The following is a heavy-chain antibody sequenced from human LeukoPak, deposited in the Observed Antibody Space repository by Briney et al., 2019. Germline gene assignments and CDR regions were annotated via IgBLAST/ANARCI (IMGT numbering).Heavy chain of an antibody. CDR3: VKDLLLWCFDS. D-gene: IGHD2-15*01. V-gene: IGHV3-23*01. CDR2: ISSSGGST. Sequence: GGSLRLSCAASGFTFSSYDMSWVRQAPGKGLEWVSAISSSGGSTLYAGSVKGRFTISRDNSKNTLYLQMNSLRAEDTAIYYCVKDLLLWCFDSWGQGILVTVSS. CDR1: GFTFSSYD. J-gene: IGHJ4*02.